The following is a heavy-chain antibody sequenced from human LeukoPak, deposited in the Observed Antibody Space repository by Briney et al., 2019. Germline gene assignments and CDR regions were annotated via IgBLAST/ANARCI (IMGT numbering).Heavy chain of an antibody. D-gene: IGHD6-6*01. J-gene: IGHJ4*02. Sequence: GGSLRLSCAASGFTFSSYAMSWVRQAPGKGLEWVSAISGSGGSTYYADSVKGRFTISRDNPKNTLYLQMNSLRAEDTAVYYCAKGPVYSSSAFDYWGQGTLVTVSS. CDR2: ISGSGGST. V-gene: IGHV3-23*01. CDR3: AKGPVYSSSAFDY. CDR1: GFTFSSYA.